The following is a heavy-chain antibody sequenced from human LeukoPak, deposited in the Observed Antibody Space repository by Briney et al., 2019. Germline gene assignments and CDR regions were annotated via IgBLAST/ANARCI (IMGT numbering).Heavy chain of an antibody. CDR2: VYKSGNT. CDR1: GGSISSYY. J-gene: IGHJ5*02. Sequence: SETLSLTCTVSGGSISSYYWTWIRQPPGRGLEWIGYVYKSGNTNYNPSLKSRVTISIDTSKNQFSLKLRSVSAADTAVYYCARDRSGSLTHRTYNWFDPWGQGTLDTVSS. V-gene: IGHV4-59*01. D-gene: IGHD6-25*01. CDR3: ARDRSGSLTHRTYNWFDP.